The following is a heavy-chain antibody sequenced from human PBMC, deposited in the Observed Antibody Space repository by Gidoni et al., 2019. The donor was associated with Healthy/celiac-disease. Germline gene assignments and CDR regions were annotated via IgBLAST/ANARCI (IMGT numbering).Heavy chain of an antibody. Sequence: EVQLVESGGGLVRPGGSLRLSCAASGFTFSNAWLSWVRQAPGKGLEWVGSIKSKPDGGTTDYAAPVKGRFTISRDDSKNTLYLQMNSLKTEDTAVYYCTSDTTHYSGSYYTDAFDIWGQGTMVTVSS. V-gene: IGHV3-15*01. CDR2: IKSKPDGGTT. J-gene: IGHJ3*02. D-gene: IGHD1-26*01. CDR3: TSDTTHYSGSYYTDAFDI. CDR1: GFTFSNAW.